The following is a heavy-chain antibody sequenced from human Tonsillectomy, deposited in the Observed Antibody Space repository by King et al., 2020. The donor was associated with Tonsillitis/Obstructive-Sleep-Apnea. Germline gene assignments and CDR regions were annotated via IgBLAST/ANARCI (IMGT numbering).Heavy chain of an antibody. CDR2: IEQHGNEK. CDR3: ARHYSGYVSAGLGYYYGMDV. J-gene: IGHJ6*02. CDR1: GFTFTGYW. V-gene: IGHV3-7*03. Sequence: VQLVESGGGLVQPGESLRLSCAASGFTFTGYWMSWVRQAPGKGLEWVANIEQHGNEKYNVDSVKGRFTISSDNAKNSLYLQMNSLRAEDTAVYYCARHYSGYVSAGLGYYYGMDVWGQGTTVTVSS. D-gene: IGHD5-12*01.